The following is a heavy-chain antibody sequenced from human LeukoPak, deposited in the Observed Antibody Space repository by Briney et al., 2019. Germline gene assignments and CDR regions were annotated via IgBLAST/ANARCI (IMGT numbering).Heavy chain of an antibody. Sequence: GASVKVSCKASGGTFSSYAISWVRQAPGQGLEWMGGIIPIFGTANYAQKFQGGVTITADESTSTAYMELSSLRSEDTAVYYCARGQGQQLLDPFDYWGQGTLVTVSS. CDR2: IIPIFGTA. D-gene: IGHD6-13*01. CDR1: GGTFSSYA. V-gene: IGHV1-69*13. CDR3: ARGQGQQLLDPFDY. J-gene: IGHJ4*02.